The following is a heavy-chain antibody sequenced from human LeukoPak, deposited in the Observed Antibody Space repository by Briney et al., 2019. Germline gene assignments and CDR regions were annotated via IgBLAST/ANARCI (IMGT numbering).Heavy chain of an antibody. CDR1: GGSFSSYY. CDR2: INHSGST. J-gene: IGHJ4*02. Sequence: SETLSLTCAVYGGSFSSYYWSWIRQPPGKGLEWIGEINHSGSTNYNPSLKSRVTISVDTSKYQFSLKLSSVTAADTAVYYCARRVTTVDYWGQGTLVTVSS. D-gene: IGHD4-17*01. CDR3: ARRVTTVDY. V-gene: IGHV4-34*01.